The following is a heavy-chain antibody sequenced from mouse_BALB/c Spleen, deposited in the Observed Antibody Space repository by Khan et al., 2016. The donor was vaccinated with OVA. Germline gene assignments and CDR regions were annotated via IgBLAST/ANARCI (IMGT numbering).Heavy chain of an antibody. D-gene: IGHD2-14*01. Sequence: QIQLVQSGPELKKPGETVKISCKASGYTFTNYGMNWVKQAPGKGLKWMGFINTYTGEPTYADDFKGRFAFTLETSASTAYLQINNLKNEDTSTYCCTRVGYSGTMDYWGQGTSGTVSS. CDR2: INTYTGEP. J-gene: IGHJ4*01. CDR1: GYTFTNYG. V-gene: IGHV9-3-1*01. CDR3: TRVGYSGTMDY.